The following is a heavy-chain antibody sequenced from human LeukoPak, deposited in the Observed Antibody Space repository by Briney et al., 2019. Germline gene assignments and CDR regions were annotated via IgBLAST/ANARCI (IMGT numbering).Heavy chain of an antibody. CDR1: GFTFSFYW. Sequence: GGSLRLSCAASGFTFSFYWMSWVRQAPGKGPEWVANIKQDGSEKNHVDSVKGRFTVSRDNAKNSLYLQMNSLRAEDTAVYYCARDQSGYDYIDYWGQGTLVTVSS. CDR2: IKQDGSEK. J-gene: IGHJ4*02. V-gene: IGHV3-7*03. D-gene: IGHD5-12*01. CDR3: ARDQSGYDYIDY.